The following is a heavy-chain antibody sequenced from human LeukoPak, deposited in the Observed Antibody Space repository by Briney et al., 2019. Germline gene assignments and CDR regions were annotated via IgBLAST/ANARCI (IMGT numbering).Heavy chain of an antibody. Sequence: GGSLRFSFGASGFTFKSFTIDRVRQAPGKGLEYVSAISGNGGDTHYANSVKGRFTISRDNSKNTLYLQMGSLRPEDMAVYYWAREFHGYSYGSFDYWGQGTLVTVSS. CDR3: AREFHGYSYGSFDY. V-gene: IGHV3-64*01. CDR1: GFTFKSFT. D-gene: IGHD5-18*01. CDR2: ISGNGGDT. J-gene: IGHJ4*02.